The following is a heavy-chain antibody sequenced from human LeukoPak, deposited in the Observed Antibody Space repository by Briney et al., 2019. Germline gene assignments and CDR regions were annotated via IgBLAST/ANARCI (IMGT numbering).Heavy chain of an antibody. CDR1: GFTLSSYN. CDR2: ISYRSSDI. Sequence: GGSLRLSCAASGFTLSSYNMKWVRQAPGKGLEWVSSISYRSSDIEYADSVKGRFTISRDNTKKSLYLQMNSLRAEDTAVYYCAREGPGYSSSYLTPSAFDIWGQGTMVTVSS. D-gene: IGHD6-13*01. V-gene: IGHV3-21*01. J-gene: IGHJ3*02. CDR3: AREGPGYSSSYLTPSAFDI.